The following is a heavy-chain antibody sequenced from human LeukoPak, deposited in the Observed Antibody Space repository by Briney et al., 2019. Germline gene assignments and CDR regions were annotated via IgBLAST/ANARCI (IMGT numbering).Heavy chain of an antibody. V-gene: IGHV1-69*05. Sequence: SVKVSCKASGGTFSSYAISWVRQAPGQGLEWMGGIIPIFGTANYAQKFQGRVTITTDESTSTAYMELRSLRSEDTAVYYCARELTGYCSSTSCYNWFDPWGQGTLVTVSS. D-gene: IGHD2-2*01. CDR1: GGTFSSYA. J-gene: IGHJ5*02. CDR2: IIPIFGTA. CDR3: ARELTGYCSSTSCYNWFDP.